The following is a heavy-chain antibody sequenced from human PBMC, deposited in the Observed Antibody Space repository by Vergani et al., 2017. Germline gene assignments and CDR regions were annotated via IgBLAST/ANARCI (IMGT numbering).Heavy chain of an antibody. CDR3: ARGIGSSGYYNWGVWFDP. CDR1: GGPFSSYA. CDR2: IIPIFGTA. Sequence: QVQLVQSGAEVKKPGSSVTVSCKASGGPFSSYAISWVRQAPGQGLEWMGGIIPIFGTANYAQKFQGRVTITADKSTRTAYMELSSLRSEDTAVYYCARGIGSSGYYNWGVWFDPWGQGTLVTVSS. D-gene: IGHD3-22*01. J-gene: IGHJ5*02. V-gene: IGHV1-69*06.